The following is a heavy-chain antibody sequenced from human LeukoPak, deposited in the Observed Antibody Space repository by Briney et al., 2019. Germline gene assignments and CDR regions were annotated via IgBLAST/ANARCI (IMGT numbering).Heavy chain of an antibody. CDR2: ISGSGGST. CDR1: GFTFSSYA. Sequence: PGGSLRLSCAASGFTFSSYAMSWVRQAPGKGLEWVSAISGSGGSTYYADSVKGRFTISRDNSKNTLYLQMNSLRAEDTAVYYCAKVLLWFGEFEYFQHWGQGTLVTVSS. D-gene: IGHD3-10*01. V-gene: IGHV3-23*01. CDR3: AKVLLWFGEFEYFQH. J-gene: IGHJ1*01.